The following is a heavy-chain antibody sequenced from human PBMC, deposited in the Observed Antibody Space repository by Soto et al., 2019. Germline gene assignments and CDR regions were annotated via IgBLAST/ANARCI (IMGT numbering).Heavy chain of an antibody. Sequence: SETLSLTCTVSGGSITTGGYYWSWIRQLPGKGLEWIGHRYYSESTYYNPSLKSRVTISVDTSKNQFSLKLSSVTAADTAVYYCARINGVSRFGELWVPWGQGTLVTVSS. CDR1: GGSITTGGYY. V-gene: IGHV4-31*03. D-gene: IGHD3-10*01. J-gene: IGHJ5*02. CDR3: ARINGVSRFGELWVP. CDR2: RYYSEST.